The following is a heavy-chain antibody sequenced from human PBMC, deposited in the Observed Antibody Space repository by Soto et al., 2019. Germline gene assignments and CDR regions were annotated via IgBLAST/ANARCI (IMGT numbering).Heavy chain of an antibody. CDR1: GYSFTSYW. Sequence: PGESLKISCKGSGYSFTSYWISWVRQMPGKGLEWMGIIYPGDSDTRYSPSFQGQVTISADKSISTAYLQWSSLKASDTAMYYCARHEYGHYYDSSGLYYYYYYGMDVWGQGTTVTVSS. CDR2: IYPGDSDT. D-gene: IGHD3-22*01. J-gene: IGHJ6*02. CDR3: ARHEYGHYYDSSGLYYYYYYGMDV. V-gene: IGHV5-51*01.